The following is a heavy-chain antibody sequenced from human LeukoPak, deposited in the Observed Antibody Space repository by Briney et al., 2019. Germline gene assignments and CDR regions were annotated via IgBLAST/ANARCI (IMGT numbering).Heavy chain of an antibody. D-gene: IGHD2-2*01. CDR1: GYSISSGYY. V-gene: IGHV4-38-2*01. CDR2: VYHSGST. Sequence: PSETLSLTCAVSGYSISSGYYWGWTRQPPGKGLEWIGSVYHSGSTFYNPSLKSRVTISADTSKNQFSLTLTSVTAADTAVYYCARPQGATAMVAFHIWGQGTMVTVSS. J-gene: IGHJ3*02. CDR3: ARPQGATAMVAFHI.